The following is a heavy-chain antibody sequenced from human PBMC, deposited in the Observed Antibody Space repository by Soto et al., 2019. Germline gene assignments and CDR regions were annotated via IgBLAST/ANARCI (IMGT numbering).Heavy chain of an antibody. J-gene: IGHJ4*02. CDR3: ARSWDYIWGTYRPRFFDS. Sequence: SETLSLTCAVYGGSFSGYYWNWIRQPPGKGLEWIGEINHSGSSNYNPSLKSRVTMSVDTSNDQFSLHLSSVTAADTAVYYCARSWDYIWGTYRPRFFDSWGQGALVTVSS. CDR1: GGSFSGYY. D-gene: IGHD3-16*02. V-gene: IGHV4-34*01. CDR2: INHSGSS.